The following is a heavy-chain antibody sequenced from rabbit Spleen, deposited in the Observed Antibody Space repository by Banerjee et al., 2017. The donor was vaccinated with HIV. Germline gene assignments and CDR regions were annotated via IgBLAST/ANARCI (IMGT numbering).Heavy chain of an antibody. D-gene: IGHD2-1*01. CDR1: GFSFSTSYY. V-gene: IGHV1S40*01. CDR3: ARDRGDYSGTSVTL. J-gene: IGHJ4*01. CDR2: IYADRSGST. Sequence: QSLEESGGDLVKPEGSLTLTCTASGFSFSTSYYMCWVRQTPGKGLECIACIYADRSGSTYYANWAKGRFTISRTSSTTVTLEMTSLTAADTATYFCARDRGDYSGTSVTLWGPGTLVTVS.